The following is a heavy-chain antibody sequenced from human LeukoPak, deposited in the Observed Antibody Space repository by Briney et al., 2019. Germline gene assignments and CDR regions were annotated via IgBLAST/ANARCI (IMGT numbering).Heavy chain of an antibody. Sequence: SETLSLTCAVSGGSIIISGYYWAWIRQPPGKGLEWIGSVFYNGDTYYNPSLRSRVTISVDTSKNQFSLTLNSVTAADTAVYYCARAFYGDYRYYYYYMDVWGKGTTVTVSS. V-gene: IGHV4-39*07. CDR3: ARAFYGDYRYYYYYMDV. CDR2: VFYNGDT. CDR1: GGSIIISGYY. J-gene: IGHJ6*03. D-gene: IGHD4-17*01.